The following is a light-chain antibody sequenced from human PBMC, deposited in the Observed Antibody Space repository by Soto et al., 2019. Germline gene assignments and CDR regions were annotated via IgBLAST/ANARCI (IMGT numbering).Light chain of an antibody. CDR3: QQYGYLVT. Sequence: EIVLTQSPGTLSLSPGERATLSCRASQSVTSNYLAWYQQKPGQAPRLLIYDASNRATGIPARFSGSGSGTDFTLTISRLEPEDFAMYYCQQYGYLVTFGGGTKVDIK. V-gene: IGKV3-20*01. J-gene: IGKJ4*01. CDR1: QSVTSNY. CDR2: DAS.